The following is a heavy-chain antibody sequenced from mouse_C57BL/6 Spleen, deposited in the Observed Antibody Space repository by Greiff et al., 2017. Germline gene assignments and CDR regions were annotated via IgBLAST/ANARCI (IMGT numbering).Heavy chain of an antibody. J-gene: IGHJ2*01. Sequence: VQLQQPGPELVKPGASVKLSCKASGYTFTSYWMHWVKQRPGQGLEWIGKINPSTGGTNYNENFKSKATLTVDKSSSTAYMQLSSLTSEDAAVYYCARGDATFLDYWGQGTTLTVSS. CDR2: INPSTGGT. CDR1: GYTFTSYW. V-gene: IGHV1-53*01. D-gene: IGHD1-1*01. CDR3: ARGDATFLDY.